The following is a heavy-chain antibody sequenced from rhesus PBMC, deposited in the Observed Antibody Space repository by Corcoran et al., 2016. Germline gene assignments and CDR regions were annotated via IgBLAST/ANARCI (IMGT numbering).Heavy chain of an antibody. CDR3: ASKGDSGSTGYFEF. D-gene: IGHD6-25*01. J-gene: IGHJ1*01. Sequence: QVQLQESGPGLVKPSETLSLTCAVSGGFISDDYYWSWIRPPPGKGLEWIGYIYSSGGVNKYNPDLNNRVTNSIDTSKNQFSLRLSSVTAADTAVYYCASKGDSGSTGYFEFWGQGALVTVSS. CDR2: IYSSGGVN. CDR1: GGFISDDYY. V-gene: IGHV4-106*01.